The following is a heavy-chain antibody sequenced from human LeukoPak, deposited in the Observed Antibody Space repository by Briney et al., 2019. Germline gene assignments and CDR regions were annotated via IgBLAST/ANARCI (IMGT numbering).Heavy chain of an antibody. CDR2: ISHSGTT. CDR3: ARHGHINSGRIAVAGLDY. CDR1: DYSISSGYY. J-gene: IGHJ4*02. D-gene: IGHD6-19*01. Sequence: SETLSLTCVAADYSISSGYYWGWIRQPPGKGLEWIGSISHSGTTYYNPSFKSRITISLDTSKNQFSLKLRSVTAADTAVYYCARHGHINSGRIAVAGLDYWGQGTLVTVSS. V-gene: IGHV4-38-2*01.